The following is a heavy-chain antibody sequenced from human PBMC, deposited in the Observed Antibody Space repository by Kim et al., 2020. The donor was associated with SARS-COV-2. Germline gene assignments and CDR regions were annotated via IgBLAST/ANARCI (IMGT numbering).Heavy chain of an antibody. Sequence: SETLSLICTVSGGSFSSYRWSWIRQSAGKGLEWIGRIHASGSTNYNPSLKSRLTMSVDASQHQMSLKLSSVTAADTAMYYCARQVAGTDRRFDYWGQGTLVTVSS. CDR3: ARQVAGTDRRFDY. CDR1: GGSFSSYR. D-gene: IGHD6-19*01. J-gene: IGHJ4*02. V-gene: IGHV4-4*07. CDR2: IHASGST.